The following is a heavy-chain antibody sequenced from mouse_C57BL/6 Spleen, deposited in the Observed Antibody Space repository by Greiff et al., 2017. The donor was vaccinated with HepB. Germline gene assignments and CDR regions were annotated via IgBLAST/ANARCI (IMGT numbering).Heavy chain of an antibody. D-gene: IGHD3-2*02. J-gene: IGHJ2*01. CDR1: GFNIKDDY. V-gene: IGHV14-4*01. CDR2: IDPENGDT. CDR3: TRAQAMDY. Sequence: VQLQQSGAELVRPGASVKLSCTASGFNIKDDYMHWVKQRPEQGLEWIGWIDPENGDTEYASKFQGKATITADTSSNTAYLQLSSLTSEDTAVYYCTRAQAMDYWGQGTTLTVSS.